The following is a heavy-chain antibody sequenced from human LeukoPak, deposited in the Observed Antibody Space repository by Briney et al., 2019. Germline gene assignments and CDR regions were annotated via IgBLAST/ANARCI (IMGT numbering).Heavy chain of an antibody. V-gene: IGHV1-18*01. CDR2: ISAYNGNT. Sequence: GASVKVSCKASGYTFTSYGISWVRQAPGQGLEWMGWISAYNGNTNYAQNLQGRVTMTTDTSTSTAYMELRSLRSDDTAVYYCARHRLPRVYYDSSGYYHNAFDIWGQGTMVTVSS. J-gene: IGHJ3*02. CDR1: GYTFTSYG. D-gene: IGHD3-22*01. CDR3: ARHRLPRVYYDSSGYYHNAFDI.